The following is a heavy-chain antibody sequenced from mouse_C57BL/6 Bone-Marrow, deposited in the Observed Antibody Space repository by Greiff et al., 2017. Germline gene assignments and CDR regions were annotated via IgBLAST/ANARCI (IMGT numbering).Heavy chain of an antibody. Sequence: EVQLQQSGAELVRPGASVKLSCTASGFNIKDAYIHWVKQRPEQGLEWIGWIDPEIGDTEYASKFQGKATITSDTSSNTAYLQLSSLTSEDTAVYYCSSFDGNYFDFGGQGTPLTVAS. J-gene: IGHJ2*01. D-gene: IGHD2-3*01. CDR2: IDPEIGDT. CDR1: GFNIKDAY. V-gene: IGHV14-4*01. CDR3: SSFDGNYFDF.